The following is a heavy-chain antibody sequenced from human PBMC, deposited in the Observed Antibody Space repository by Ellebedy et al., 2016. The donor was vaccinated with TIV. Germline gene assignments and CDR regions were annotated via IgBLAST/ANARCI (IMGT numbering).Heavy chain of an antibody. Sequence: PGGSLRLSCAASGFTFSSYWMHWVRQAPGKGLVWVSRIDSDGSSTTYMDSVKGRFTISRDNAKNTLYLQMNSLRAEDTAVYYCARVEVGRSGPSYGMDVWGQGTTVTVSS. J-gene: IGHJ6*02. CDR1: GFTFSSYW. CDR3: ARVEVGRSGPSYGMDV. D-gene: IGHD6-19*01. V-gene: IGHV3-74*01. CDR2: IDSDGSST.